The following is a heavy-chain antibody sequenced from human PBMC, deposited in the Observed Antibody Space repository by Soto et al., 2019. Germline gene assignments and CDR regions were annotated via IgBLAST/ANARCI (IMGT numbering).Heavy chain of an antibody. D-gene: IGHD3-10*01. V-gene: IGHV4-31*02. CDR3: ARHNYGSGSTYFDY. J-gene: IGHJ4*02. Sequence: SETLSLTCTVSGGSISSGGYYWSWIRQHPGKGLEWIGYIYHSGSTYYNPSLKSRVTISVDRSKNQFSLKLSSVTAADTAVYYCARHNYGSGSTYFDYWGQGTLVTVSS. CDR1: GGSISSGGYY. CDR2: IYHSGST.